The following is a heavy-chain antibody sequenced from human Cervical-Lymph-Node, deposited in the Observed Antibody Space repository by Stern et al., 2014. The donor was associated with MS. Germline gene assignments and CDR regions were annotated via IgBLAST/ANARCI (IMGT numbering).Heavy chain of an antibody. J-gene: IGHJ6*02. D-gene: IGHD1-1*01. Sequence: VQLVESGAEVKKPGSSVRVSCTASGDTFINFAISWVRQAPGQGLERMGGIIPILGTIEYAQKFQGRVTITADESATTVYMEVNSLRSEDTAVYYCARDNDDNGMDVWGQGTTVTVSS. CDR3: ARDNDDNGMDV. CDR2: IIPILGTI. CDR1: GDTFINFA. V-gene: IGHV1-69*01.